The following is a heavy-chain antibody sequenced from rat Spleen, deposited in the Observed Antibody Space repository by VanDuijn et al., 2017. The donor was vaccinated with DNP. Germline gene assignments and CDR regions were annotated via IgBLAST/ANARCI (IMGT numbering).Heavy chain of an antibody. D-gene: IGHD1-12*01. Sequence: EVQLVESGGGLMLPGRSLKLSCAASGFTFSDSYMAWVRQAPKKGLEWVASISHEGSSTYYRGSVKGRFTISRDNAKSTLYLQMNSLRSEDTANYYCTRHSSYMDWFVYWGQGTLVTVSS. CDR2: ISHEGSST. CDR1: GFTFSDSY. V-gene: IGHV5-22*01. J-gene: IGHJ3*01. CDR3: TRHSSYMDWFVY.